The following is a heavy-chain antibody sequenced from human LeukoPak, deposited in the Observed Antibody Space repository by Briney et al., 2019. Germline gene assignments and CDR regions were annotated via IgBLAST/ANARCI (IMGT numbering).Heavy chain of an antibody. V-gene: IGHV3-30*18. CDR1: GFSFRNYG. J-gene: IGHJ2*01. Sequence: GGSLRLSCAASGFSFRNYGMHWVRQAPGKGLEWVAVISDDGRNKYYADSVRGRFTISRDNSKNMLYLQMNNLRPEDTAVYHCAKDADTATIIYWYFDLWGRGTLSLSPQ. D-gene: IGHD5-18*01. CDR2: ISDDGRNK. CDR3: AKDADTATIIYWYFDL.